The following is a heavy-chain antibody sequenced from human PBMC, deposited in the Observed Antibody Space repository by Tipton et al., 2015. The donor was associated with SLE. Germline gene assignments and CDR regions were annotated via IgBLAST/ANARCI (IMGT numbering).Heavy chain of an antibody. J-gene: IGHJ3*01. CDR1: GFSFSSYW. D-gene: IGHD6-6*01. CDR2: LNSDGSST. Sequence: SLRLSCAASGFSFSSYWMHWVRQAPGKGLVWVSRLNSDGSSTNYADSLKGRFTISRDNAKNTLYLQLNSLRAEDTAVYYYASLVRELRSFDLWGPGIQVTVSS. CDR3: ASLVRELRSFDL. V-gene: IGHV3-74*01.